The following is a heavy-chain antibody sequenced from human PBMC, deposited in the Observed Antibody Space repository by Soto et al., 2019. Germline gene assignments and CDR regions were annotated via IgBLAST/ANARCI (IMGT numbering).Heavy chain of an antibody. V-gene: IGHV3-23*01. D-gene: IGHD3-9*01. Sequence: PGGSLRLSCATSGFTFSSYAMCWVRQAPGKGLEWVSAISVTGGRTYYADSVKGRFTISRDNSKNTLYLQMNSLRAEDTAVYYCAKADRPYYEILTGPDYWGQGTLVTVSS. CDR2: ISVTGGRT. J-gene: IGHJ4*02. CDR1: GFTFSSYA. CDR3: AKADRPYYEILTGPDY.